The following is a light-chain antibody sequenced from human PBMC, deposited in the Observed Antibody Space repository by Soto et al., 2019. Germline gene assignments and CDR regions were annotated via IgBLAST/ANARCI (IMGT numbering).Light chain of an antibody. CDR2: GAS. Sequence: IGLTQSTCTLSLSPGERAPLSCSASQSVSSSYLAWYQQKPGQAPRLLIYGASSRATGIPDRFSGSGSGTDFTLTISRLEPEDFAVYYCQQYGSSPITFGQVTKVDIK. CDR3: QQYGSSPIT. J-gene: IGKJ1*01. V-gene: IGKV3-20*01. CDR1: QSVSSSY.